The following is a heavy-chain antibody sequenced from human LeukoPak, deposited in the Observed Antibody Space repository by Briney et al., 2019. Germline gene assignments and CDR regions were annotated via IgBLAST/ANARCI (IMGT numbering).Heavy chain of an antibody. D-gene: IGHD6-25*01. J-gene: IGHJ4*02. Sequence: PVGSLRLSCAASGLTFSSYAMSWVRQAPGKGLEWVSAISGSSGTTYYADSVKGRFTISRDNSKNTLYLQMNSLRAEDTAVYYCAKEGYSSAWNADFDFGGQGTLVTVSS. CDR1: GLTFSSYA. V-gene: IGHV3-23*01. CDR2: ISGSSGTT. CDR3: AKEGYSSAWNADFDF.